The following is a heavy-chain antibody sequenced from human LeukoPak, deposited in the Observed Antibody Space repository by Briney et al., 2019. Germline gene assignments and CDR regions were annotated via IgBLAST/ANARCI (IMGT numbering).Heavy chain of an antibody. Sequence: GGSLRLSCAASGFSLSSYEMNWVRQAPGKGLEWVSYINGGGSTIYYADSVKGRFTISRDNAQNSLFLQMNSLRAEDTAVYYCARDRPTGQQLLLPHWSQGTVVTVSS. CDR3: ARDRPTGQQLLLPH. CDR2: INGGGSTI. CDR1: GFSLSSYE. J-gene: IGHJ4*02. D-gene: IGHD6-13*01. V-gene: IGHV3-48*03.